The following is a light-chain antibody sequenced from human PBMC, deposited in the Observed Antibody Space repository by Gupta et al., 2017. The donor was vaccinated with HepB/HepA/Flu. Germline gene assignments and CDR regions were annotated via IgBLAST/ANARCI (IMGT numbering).Light chain of an antibody. CDR1: SSDVGGYNL. J-gene: IGLJ2*01. CDR3: CSFAGSSTFML. V-gene: IGLV2-23*02. CDR2: EVH. Sequence: QSAMTQPASVSGSPGQTITISCTGSSSDVGGYNLVSWYQQHPGKVPKVLLYEVHKRPSGLSDRFSGSKSGNTASLTISGLQAEDEADYYCCSFAGSSTFMLFGGGTKLTVL.